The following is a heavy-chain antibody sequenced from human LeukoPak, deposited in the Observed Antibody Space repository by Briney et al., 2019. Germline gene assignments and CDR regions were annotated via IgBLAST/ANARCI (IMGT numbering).Heavy chain of an antibody. CDR3: ASLMYYDFLTGNYYYAMDV. CDR2: MYYGGST. D-gene: IGHD3-9*01. J-gene: IGHJ6*02. CDR1: GGSISGSRHY. Sequence: SETLSLTCAVSGGSISGSRHYWTWIRQPPGKGLEWMGSMYYGGSTYLNPSLKSRVTISADTSKKQFSLKLTSVTAADTAVYYCASLMYYDFLTGNYYYAMDVWGQGTTVSVSS. V-gene: IGHV4-39*01.